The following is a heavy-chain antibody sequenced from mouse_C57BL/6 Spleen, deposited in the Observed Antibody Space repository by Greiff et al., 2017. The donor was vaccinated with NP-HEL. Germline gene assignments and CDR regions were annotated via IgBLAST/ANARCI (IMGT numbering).Heavy chain of an antibody. D-gene: IGHD3-2*02. CDR2: IYPGDGDT. CDR1: GYAFSSSW. Sequence: VKLQESGPELVKPGASVKISCKASGYAFSSSWMNWVKQRPGKGLEWIGRIYPGDGDTNYNGKFKGKATLTADKSSSTAYMQLSSLTSEDSAVYFCARSGDEDYYAMDYWGQGTSVTVSS. J-gene: IGHJ4*01. CDR3: ARSGDEDYYAMDY. V-gene: IGHV1-82*01.